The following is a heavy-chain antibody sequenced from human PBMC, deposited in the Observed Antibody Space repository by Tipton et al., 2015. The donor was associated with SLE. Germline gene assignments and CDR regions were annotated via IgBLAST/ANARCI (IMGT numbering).Heavy chain of an antibody. V-gene: IGHV4-34*01. CDR1: GGSISSYY. Sequence: TLSLTCTVSGGSISSYYWSWIRQPPGKGLEWIGEINHSGSTNYNPSLKSRVTISVDTSKNQFSLRLSSVTAADTAVYYCARIGWYYYDSSGLIDYWGQGTLVTVSS. D-gene: IGHD3-22*01. J-gene: IGHJ4*02. CDR3: ARIGWYYYDSSGLIDY. CDR2: INHSGST.